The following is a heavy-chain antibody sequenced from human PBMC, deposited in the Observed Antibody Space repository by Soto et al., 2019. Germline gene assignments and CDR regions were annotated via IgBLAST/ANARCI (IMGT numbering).Heavy chain of an antibody. J-gene: IGHJ6*03. Sequence: ASVKVSCKASGYTFTSYGISWARQAPGQGLEWMGWISAYNGNTNYAQKLQGRVTMTTDTSTSTAYMELRSLRSDDTAVYYCARVKAATTPVGDYYYYMDVWGKGTTVTVSS. CDR2: ISAYNGNT. D-gene: IGHD5-12*01. CDR3: ARVKAATTPVGDYYYYMDV. V-gene: IGHV1-18*01. CDR1: GYTFTSYG.